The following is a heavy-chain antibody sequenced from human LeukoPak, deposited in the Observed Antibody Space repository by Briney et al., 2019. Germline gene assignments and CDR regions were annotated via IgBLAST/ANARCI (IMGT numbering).Heavy chain of an antibody. Sequence: PGGSLRLSCAASGFIFNNYGMHWVRQAPGKGLEWVAVISYDGSNKYYADSVKGRFTISRDNSKNTLYLQMNSLRAEDTAVYYCASPPTYYYDSSGLGLGYWGQGTLVTVSS. CDR2: ISYDGSNK. D-gene: IGHD3-22*01. V-gene: IGHV3-30*03. CDR3: ASPPTYYYDSSGLGLGY. J-gene: IGHJ4*02. CDR1: GFIFNNYG.